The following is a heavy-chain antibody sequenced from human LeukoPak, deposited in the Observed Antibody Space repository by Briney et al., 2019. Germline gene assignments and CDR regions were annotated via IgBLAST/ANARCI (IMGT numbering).Heavy chain of an antibody. CDR1: GFTFYDYA. J-gene: IGHJ4*02. CDR2: ISWNSGSI. V-gene: IGHV3-9*01. Sequence: PGRSLRLSCAASGFTFYDYAMHWVRHAPGKGLEWVSGISWNSGSIGYADSVKGRFTISRDNAKNSLYLQMNSLRAEDTALYYCAKDIRDFWSGSTYDYWGQGTLVTVSS. D-gene: IGHD3-3*01. CDR3: AKDIRDFWSGSTYDY.